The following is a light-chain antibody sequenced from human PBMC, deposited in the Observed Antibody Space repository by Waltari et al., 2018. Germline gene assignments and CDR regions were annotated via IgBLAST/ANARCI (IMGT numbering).Light chain of an antibody. J-gene: IGLJ3*02. CDR3: SSYTRSSTFL. CDR2: DGN. CDR1: SSDVADYTY. V-gene: IGLV2-14*01. Sequence: QSALTQPASVSASPGQSISISCTATSSDVADYTYISWYQQHPGKAPKRIIYDGNKRPSGVSNRFSASKSGNTASLTISGLQPEDEADYYCSSYTRSSTFLFGGGTKLTVL.